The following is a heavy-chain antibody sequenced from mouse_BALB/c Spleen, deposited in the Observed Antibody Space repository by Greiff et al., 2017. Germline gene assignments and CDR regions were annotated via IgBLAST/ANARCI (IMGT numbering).Heavy chain of an antibody. J-gene: IGHJ3*01. CDR1: GYTFTSYW. CDR2: INPSTGYT. V-gene: IGHV1-7*01. CDR3: ARGTYYYGFAY. D-gene: IGHD1-1*01. Sequence: QVQLQQSGAELAKPGASVKMSCKASGYTFTSYWMPWVRQRPGQGLEWIGYINPSTGYTEYNQKFKDKATLSADKSTSTAYMQLSSLTSEDSAVYCCARGTYYYGFAYWGQGTLVTVSA.